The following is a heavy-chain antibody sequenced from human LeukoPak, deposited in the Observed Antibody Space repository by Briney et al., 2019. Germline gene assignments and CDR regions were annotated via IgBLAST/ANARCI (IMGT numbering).Heavy chain of an antibody. CDR2: ITGSSTYI. V-gene: IGHV3-21*01. J-gene: IGHJ4*02. Sequence: PGGSLRLSCAASGFTFSSYTMNWVRQDPGKGLEWVSSITGSSTYIYYADSVKGRFTISRDNAKNSLYRHMNGLRAEDTAVFYCARESSLDYWGQGTLVTVSS. D-gene: IGHD6-19*01. CDR3: ARESSLDY. CDR1: GFTFSSYT.